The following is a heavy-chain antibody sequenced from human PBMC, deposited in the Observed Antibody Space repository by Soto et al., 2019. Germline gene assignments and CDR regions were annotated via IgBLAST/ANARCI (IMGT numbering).Heavy chain of an antibody. Sequence: GGSLRLSCAASGFTFSSYGMHWVRQAPGKGLEWVAVIWYDGSNKYYADSVKGRFTISRDNSKNTLYLQMNSLRAEDTAVYYCARDWCSGCPKEYYYYYGMDVWGQGTTVTVSS. CDR3: ARDWCSGCPKEYYYYYGMDV. CDR1: GFTFSSYG. D-gene: IGHD6-19*01. J-gene: IGHJ6*02. CDR2: IWYDGSNK. V-gene: IGHV3-33*01.